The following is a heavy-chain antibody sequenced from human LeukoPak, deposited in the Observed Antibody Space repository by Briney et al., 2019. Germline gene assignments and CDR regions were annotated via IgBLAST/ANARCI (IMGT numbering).Heavy chain of an antibody. D-gene: IGHD3-10*01. V-gene: IGHV4-59*01. CDR2: IYYSGST. CDR3: ARDRGYYFGSGSYLGD. Sequence: SETLSLTCTVSGGSLSTYYWSWVRQPPGKGLEGIGYIYYSGSTNYNPSLTSRGTISVDTSKNQFSLKLSSVTAADTAVYYCARDRGYYFGSGSYLGDWGQGTLVTVSS. CDR1: GGSLSTYY. J-gene: IGHJ4*02.